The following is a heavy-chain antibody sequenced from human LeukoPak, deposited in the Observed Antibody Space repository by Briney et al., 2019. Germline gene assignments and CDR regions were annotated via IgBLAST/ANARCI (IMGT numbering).Heavy chain of an antibody. V-gene: IGHV3-48*04. CDR2: IGSGGSPI. CDR1: GFTFCNYP. J-gene: IGHJ4*02. CDR3: ARIKGRITMVRGVTLPDY. Sequence: GGSLRLSCAASGFTFCNYPMNWVRQAPGKGLEWVSYIGSGGSPIYYADSVRGRFSISRDNAKNSLYLQMSSLRVEDTAVYYCARIKGRITMVRGVTLPDYWGQGTLVTVSS. D-gene: IGHD3-10*01.